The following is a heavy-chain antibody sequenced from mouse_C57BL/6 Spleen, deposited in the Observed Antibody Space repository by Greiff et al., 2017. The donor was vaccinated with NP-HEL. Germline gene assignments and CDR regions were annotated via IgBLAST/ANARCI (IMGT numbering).Heavy chain of an antibody. V-gene: IGHV1-54*01. CDR3: ARAAQATAMDY. CDR2: INPGSGGT. J-gene: IGHJ4*01. Sequence: VHLVESGAELVRPGTSVKVSCKASGYAFTNYLIEWVKQRPGQGLEWIGVINPGSGGTNYNEKFKGKATLTADKSSSTAYMQLSSLTSEDSAVYFCARAAQATAMDYWGQGTSVTVSS. D-gene: IGHD3-2*02. CDR1: GYAFTNYL.